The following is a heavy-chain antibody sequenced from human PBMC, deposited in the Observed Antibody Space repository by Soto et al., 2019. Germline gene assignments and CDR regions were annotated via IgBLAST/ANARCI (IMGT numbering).Heavy chain of an antibody. CDR2: ISSSSSTI. CDR3: ARDPSIAAAGPDYYYGMDV. J-gene: IGHJ6*02. Sequence: GGSLRLSCAASGFTFSSYSMNWVRQAPGKGLEWVSYISSSSSTIYYADSVKGRFTISRDNSKNTLYLQMNSLRAEDTAVYYCARDPSIAAAGPDYYYGMDVWGQGTTVTVSS. CDR1: GFTFSSYS. D-gene: IGHD6-13*01. V-gene: IGHV3-48*01.